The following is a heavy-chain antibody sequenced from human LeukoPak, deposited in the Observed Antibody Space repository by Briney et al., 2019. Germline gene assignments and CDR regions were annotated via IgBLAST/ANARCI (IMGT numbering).Heavy chain of an antibody. V-gene: IGHV3-53*01. CDR1: GLTVSSND. CDR3: ASLLRGTFDV. CDR2: LFSGGNT. J-gene: IGHJ3*01. Sequence: SGGSLRLSCAASGLTVSSNDMHWVRQAPGKGLEWVSVLFSGGNTFYADSLKGRVTISRDNSKNTVYFQMNSLTAEDTAVYYCASLLRGTFDVWGRGTTVTVS.